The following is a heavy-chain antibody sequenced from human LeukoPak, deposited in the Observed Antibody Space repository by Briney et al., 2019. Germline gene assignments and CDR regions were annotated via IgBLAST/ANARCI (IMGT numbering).Heavy chain of an antibody. CDR1: GGSISSSNW. CDR2: IYHSGST. Sequence: SGTLSLTCAVSGGSISSSNWWSWVRQPPGKGLEWIGEIYHSGSTNYNPSLKSRVTISVDKSKNQFSLKLSSVTAADTAVYYCARDTPGGGKSPYYFDYWGQGTLVTVSS. V-gene: IGHV4-4*02. CDR3: ARDTPGGGKSPYYFDY. D-gene: IGHD4-23*01. J-gene: IGHJ4*02.